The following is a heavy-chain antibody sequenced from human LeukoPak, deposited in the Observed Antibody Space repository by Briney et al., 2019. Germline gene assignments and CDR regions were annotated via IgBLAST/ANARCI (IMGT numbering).Heavy chain of an antibody. J-gene: IGHJ4*02. CDR2: ISSSSSYI. Sequence: GGSLRLSCAASGFTFSSYSMNWVRQAPGKGLEWVSSISSSSSYIYYADSVKGRFTISRDDAQNSMYLQMNSLSVEDTAIYYCARDSTWASDYWGQRILVTVSS. D-gene: IGHD7-27*01. CDR1: GFTFSSYS. V-gene: IGHV3-21*01. CDR3: ARDSTWASDY.